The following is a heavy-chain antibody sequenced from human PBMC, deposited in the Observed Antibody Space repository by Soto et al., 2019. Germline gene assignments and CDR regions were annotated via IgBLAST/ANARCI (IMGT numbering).Heavy chain of an antibody. CDR3: ARAGGHGWFDP. D-gene: IGHD6-25*01. J-gene: IGHJ5*02. CDR1: GYTFTRYG. Sequence: QVQLVQSGAEVKKPGASVKVSCKASGYTFTRYGISWVRQAPGQGLEWMGWISAKNGNTNYAQRLQGRVTMTTDTSTSIVYMELKSLRSDDTAVYYCARAGGHGWFDPWGQGTLVTVSS. V-gene: IGHV1-18*01. CDR2: ISAKNGNT.